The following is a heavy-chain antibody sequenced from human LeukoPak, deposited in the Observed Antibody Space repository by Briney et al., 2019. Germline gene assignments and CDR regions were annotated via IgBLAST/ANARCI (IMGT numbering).Heavy chain of an antibody. D-gene: IGHD5-18*01. CDR2: IYYSGST. CDR3: ARGGDQYSYGTQYYFDY. V-gene: IGHV4-59*01. Sequence: SETLSLTCTVSGGSLSSYYWSWIRQPPGKGLEWIGYIYYSGSTTYNPSLTSRVTISVDTSKNQFSLKLSSVTAADTAVYYCARGGDQYSYGTQYYFDYWGQGTLVTVSS. J-gene: IGHJ4*02. CDR1: GGSLSSYY.